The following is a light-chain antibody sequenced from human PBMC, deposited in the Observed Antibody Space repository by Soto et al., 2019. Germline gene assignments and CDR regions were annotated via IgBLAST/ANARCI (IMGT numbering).Light chain of an antibody. V-gene: IGKV4-1*01. CDR3: RQFYTTPT. Sequence: DIVMTQSPDSLAVSLGERATINCKSSQSILHSPNNKDALTWYQQKPGQPPKLLINWASTRESGVPDRFSGAGSGTDFTLTISSLQAEDVAVYYCRQFYTTPTFGQGTKVDIK. CDR2: WAS. CDR1: QSILHSPNNKDA. J-gene: IGKJ1*01.